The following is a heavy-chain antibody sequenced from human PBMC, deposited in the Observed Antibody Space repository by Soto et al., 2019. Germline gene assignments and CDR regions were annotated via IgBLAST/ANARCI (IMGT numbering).Heavy chain of an antibody. D-gene: IGHD3-9*01. CDR1: GGSISSSSYY. V-gene: IGHV4-39*01. CDR3: ARRGVSSYYDILTGPDIFNWFDP. Sequence: PSEPLSLTCTVAGGSISSSSYYWGRKSQTPGKGLEWIGSIYYSGSTYYNPSLKSRVTISVDTSKNQFSLKLSSVTAADTAVYYCARRGVSSYYDILTGPDIFNWFDPWGQGTLVTVSS. J-gene: IGHJ5*02. CDR2: IYYSGST.